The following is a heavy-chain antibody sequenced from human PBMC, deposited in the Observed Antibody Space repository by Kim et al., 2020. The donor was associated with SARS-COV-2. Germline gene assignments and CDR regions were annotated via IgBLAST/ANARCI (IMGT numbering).Heavy chain of an antibody. J-gene: IGHJ4*02. CDR3: ARLFRGGPSRPFDY. Sequence: NPSLKSRVTISVDTSKNQFSLKLSSVTAADTAVYYCARLFRGGPSRPFDYWGQGTLVTVSS. V-gene: IGHV4-39*01. D-gene: IGHD3-10*01.